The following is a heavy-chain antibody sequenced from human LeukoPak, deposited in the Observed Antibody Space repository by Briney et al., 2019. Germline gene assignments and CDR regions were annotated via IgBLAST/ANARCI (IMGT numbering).Heavy chain of an antibody. Sequence: ASVKVSCKASGYTFTSYGISWVRQAPGQGLEWMGWISAYNGNTNYAQKLQGRVAMTTDTSTSTAYMELRSLRSDDTAVYYCARDYSNYSKGIASPHYYYYYMDVWGKGTTVTVSS. D-gene: IGHD4-11*01. V-gene: IGHV1-18*01. CDR1: GYTFTSYG. CDR2: ISAYNGNT. CDR3: ARDYSNYSKGIASPHYYYYYMDV. J-gene: IGHJ6*03.